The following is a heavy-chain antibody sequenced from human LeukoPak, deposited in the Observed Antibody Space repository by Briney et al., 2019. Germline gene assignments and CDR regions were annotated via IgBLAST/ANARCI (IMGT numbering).Heavy chain of an antibody. CDR3: ASATYCAGDCYAFFDY. Sequence: QSGGSLRLSCAASGFTFSDYWMTWVRQAPGKGLEWVANIKYDGGEKYYVDSLRGRFTISRDNAKNSLYLQMNSLRAEDTAMCYCASATYCAGDCYAFFDYWGQGTLVTVSS. CDR1: GFTFSDYW. V-gene: IGHV3-7*01. J-gene: IGHJ4*02. CDR2: IKYDGGEK. D-gene: IGHD2-21*02.